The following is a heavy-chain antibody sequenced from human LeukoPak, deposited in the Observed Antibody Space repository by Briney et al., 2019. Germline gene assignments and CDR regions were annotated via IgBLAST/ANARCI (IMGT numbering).Heavy chain of an antibody. CDR2: IYHSEST. V-gene: IGHV4-59*01. CDR3: ARGTSYSGATFLY. J-gene: IGHJ4*02. CDR1: GGSISSFY. D-gene: IGHD1-26*01. Sequence: SETLSLTCTVSGGSISSFYWNWIRQPPGNGLEWIGHIYHSESTNYNPSLKGRVTISADTSKNQFSLKLSSVTAADTAVYYCARGTSYSGATFLYWGQGTLVTVSS.